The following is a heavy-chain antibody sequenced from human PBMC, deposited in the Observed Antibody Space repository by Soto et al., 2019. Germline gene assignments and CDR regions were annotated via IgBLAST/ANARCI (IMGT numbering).Heavy chain of an antibody. CDR2: ISSSSGHT. V-gene: IGHV3-11*05. Sequence: QVQLVESGGGLAKPGGSLRLSCEASGFSFSDYYMSWIRQAPGKGLEWISNISSSSGHTNYADSVKGRFTISRDNAKKSLYLQMNSLRAEDTAVYYCARDYYGSGSYGWFDPLGQGTLVTVSS. CDR1: GFSFSDYY. J-gene: IGHJ5*02. CDR3: ARDYYGSGSYGWFDP. D-gene: IGHD3-10*01.